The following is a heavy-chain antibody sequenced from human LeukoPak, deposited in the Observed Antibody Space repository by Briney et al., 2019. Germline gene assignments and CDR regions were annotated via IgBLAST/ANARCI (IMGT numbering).Heavy chain of an antibody. CDR3: ARGSGWNSFDP. CDR1: GGSISTDLYY. V-gene: IGHV4-61*02. Sequence: SETLSLTCTVSGGSISTDLYYWTWIRQPAGKGLEWIGRIYSNGWTDYNPPLKRRVIISIDTSKNHFSLKMSLATAADTALYYCARGSGWNSFDPWGQGTLVTVSS. CDR2: IYSNGWT. J-gene: IGHJ5*02. D-gene: IGHD6-19*01.